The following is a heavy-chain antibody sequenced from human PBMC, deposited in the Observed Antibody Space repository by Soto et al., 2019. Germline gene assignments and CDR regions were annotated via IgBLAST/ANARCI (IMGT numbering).Heavy chain of an antibody. D-gene: IGHD3-3*01. CDR1: GGSISSSSYY. CDR2: IYYSGST. J-gene: IGHJ4*02. CDR3: ARGVRFLEWLGGLDY. V-gene: IGHV4-39*07. Sequence: SETLSLTCTVSGGSISSSSYYWGWIRQPPGKGLEWIGSIYYSGSTYYNPDPYNTSLKSRVTISIDTSKNQFSLMLSSVTAADTAVYYCARGVRFLEWLGGLDYWGQGTLVTVSS.